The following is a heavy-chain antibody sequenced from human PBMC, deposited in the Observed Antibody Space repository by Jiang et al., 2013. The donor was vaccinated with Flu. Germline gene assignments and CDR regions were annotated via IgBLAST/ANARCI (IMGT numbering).Heavy chain of an antibody. CDR2: IYWNDDK. Sequence: KPTQTLTLTCTFSGFSLSTSGVGVGWIRQPPGKALEWLALIYWNDDKRYGPSLKSRLTITKDTSKNQVVLTMTNMDPVDTATYYCARYLGGIGVVIPPFDPWGQGTLVTVSS. V-gene: IGHV2-5*01. CDR3: ARYLGGIGVVIPPFDP. D-gene: IGHD3-3*01. J-gene: IGHJ5*02. CDR1: GFSLSTSGVG.